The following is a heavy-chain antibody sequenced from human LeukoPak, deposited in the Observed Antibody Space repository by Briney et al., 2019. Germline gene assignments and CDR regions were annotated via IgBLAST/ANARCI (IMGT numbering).Heavy chain of an antibody. V-gene: IGHV4-59*08. D-gene: IGHD3-22*01. CDR2: IYYSGST. Sequence: SETLSLTCTVSGESISGFYWTWIRQPPGKGLEWIGYIYYSGSTNYNPSLKSRVTISVDTSKNQFSLKLSSVTAADTAVYYCASRGDPSPLSHYYDSSGYWSYWGQGTLVTVSS. CDR1: GESISGFY. J-gene: IGHJ4*02. CDR3: ASRGDPSPLSHYYDSSGYWSY.